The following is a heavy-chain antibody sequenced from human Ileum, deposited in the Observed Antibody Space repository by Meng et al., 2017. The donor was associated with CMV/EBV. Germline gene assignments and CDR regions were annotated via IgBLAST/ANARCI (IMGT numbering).Heavy chain of an antibody. J-gene: IGHJ5*02. CDR2: ISFDGNYK. Sequence: SGFNFSSSGMHWVRQAPGKGLEWVAVISFDGNYKHYGDSVKGRFTISRDNSKNTLYLQMDSLRAEDTALYHCAKDLTGYYIGWFDPWGQGTLVTVSS. V-gene: IGHV3-30*18. CDR3: AKDLTGYYIGWFDP. CDR1: GFNFSSSG. D-gene: IGHD3-9*01.